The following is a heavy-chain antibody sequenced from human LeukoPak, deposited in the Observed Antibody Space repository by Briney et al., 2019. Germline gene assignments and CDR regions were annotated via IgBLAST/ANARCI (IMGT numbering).Heavy chain of an antibody. Sequence: GGSLRLSCAASGFTFNHYAMTWVRQAPGKGLQWVSAIDGRGTSAYYVDSVRGRFTISRDNSKNTLYLEMNSLRAEDTAVYYCVKNYGSGGYFARGNHWFDPWGQGTLVTVSS. CDR1: GFTFNHYA. CDR3: VKNYGSGGYFARGNHWFDP. J-gene: IGHJ5*02. CDR2: IDGRGTSA. V-gene: IGHV3-23*01. D-gene: IGHD3-10*01.